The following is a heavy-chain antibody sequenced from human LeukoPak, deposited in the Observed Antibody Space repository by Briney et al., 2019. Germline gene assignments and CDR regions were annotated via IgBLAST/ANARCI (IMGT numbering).Heavy chain of an antibody. D-gene: IGHD3-3*01. J-gene: IGHJ4*02. Sequence: GGSLRLSCAASGFTFSSYGMHWVRQAPGKGLEWVAFIRYDGSNKYYADSVKGRFTISRDNSKNTLYLQMNSLRAEDTAVYYCLHGVTRDYNYWGQGTLVTGSS. CDR3: LHGVTRDYNY. CDR1: GFTFSSYG. V-gene: IGHV3-30*02. CDR2: IRYDGSNK.